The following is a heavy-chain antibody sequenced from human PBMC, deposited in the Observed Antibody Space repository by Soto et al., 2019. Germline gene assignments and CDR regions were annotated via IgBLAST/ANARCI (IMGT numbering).Heavy chain of an antibody. CDR3: VRDARRGGSYYCGRDV. V-gene: IGHV5-51*01. D-gene: IGHD3-10*01. CDR1: GYSFTRYW. Sequence: PGESLKISCKGSGYSFTRYWIGWVRQMPGKGLEWVGIIYPGDLDTRYSPSFRGQVTITADMSTSTAYLQWNSLKTSDTPIYYCVRDARRGGSYYCGRDVWGQGTTVTV. CDR2: IYPGDLDT. J-gene: IGHJ6*02.